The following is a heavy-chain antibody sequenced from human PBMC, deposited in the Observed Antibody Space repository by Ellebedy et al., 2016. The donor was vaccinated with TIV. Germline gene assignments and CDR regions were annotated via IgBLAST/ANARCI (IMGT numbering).Heavy chain of an antibody. J-gene: IGHJ4*02. V-gene: IGHV4-4*09. Sequence: MPSETLSLTCAVSGDSMNNYYWNWIRQPPGKGLEWIGYIYSSGRIKYNNYNPSLGGRVTMSVDTSKKEVSLKLTSVTAADTAMYFCGGASRQYYNTDFWGQGTLVTVSS. CDR2: IYSSGRIKYN. CDR3: GGASRQYYNTDF. D-gene: IGHD3-22*01. CDR1: GDSMNNYY.